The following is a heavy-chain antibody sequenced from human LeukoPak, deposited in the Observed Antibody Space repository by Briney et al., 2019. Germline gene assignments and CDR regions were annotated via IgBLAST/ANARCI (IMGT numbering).Heavy chain of an antibody. V-gene: IGHV4-38-2*02. CDR3: ARALSYCSSTSCYNNWFDP. CDR1: GYSISSGYY. Sequence: SETLSLTCTVSGYSISSGYYWGWIRQPPGKGLEWIGSIYHSGRTYYNPSLKSRVTISVDTSKNQFSLKLSSVTAADTAVYYCARALSYCSSTSCYNNWFDPWGQGTLVTVSS. J-gene: IGHJ5*02. D-gene: IGHD2-2*02. CDR2: IYHSGRT.